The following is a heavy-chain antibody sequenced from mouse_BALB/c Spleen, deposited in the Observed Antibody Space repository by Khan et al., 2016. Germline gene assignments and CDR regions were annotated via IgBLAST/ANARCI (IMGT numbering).Heavy chain of an antibody. CDR1: GYSITSDYA. V-gene: IGHV3-2*02. CDR3: ATSYNYGNAVYY. CDR2: ISYSGST. D-gene: IGHD1-1*01. J-gene: IGHJ4*01. Sequence: EVQLQESGPGLVKPSQSLSLTCTVTGYSITSDYAWNWIRQFPGNKLEWMGYISYSGSTSYNPSLKRRISITRDTSKNQFFLQLNSVTTEDTDKSYGATSYNYGNAVYYWGQGATVTVSS.